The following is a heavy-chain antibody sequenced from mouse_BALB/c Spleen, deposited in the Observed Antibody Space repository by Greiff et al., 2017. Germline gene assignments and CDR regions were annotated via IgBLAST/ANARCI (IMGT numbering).Heavy chain of an antibody. V-gene: IGHV3-2*02. D-gene: IGHD1-1*01. CDR1: GYSITSDYA. J-gene: IGHJ3*01. CDR2: ISYSGST. CDR3: ARGGTYYYGSRGWFAY. Sequence: DVHLVESGPGLVKPSQSLSLTCTVTGYSITSDYAWNWIRQFPGNKLEWMGYISYSGSTSYNPSLKSRISITRDTSKNQFFLQLNSVTTEDTATYYCARGGTYYYGSRGWFAYWGQGTLVTVSA.